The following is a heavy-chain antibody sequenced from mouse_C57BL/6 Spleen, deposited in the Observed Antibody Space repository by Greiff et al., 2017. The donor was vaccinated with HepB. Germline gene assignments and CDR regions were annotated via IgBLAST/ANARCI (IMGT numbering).Heavy chain of an antibody. D-gene: IGHD2-1*01. CDR2: ISGGGGNT. CDR1: GFTFSSYT. CDR3: ARHAHYYGNYVSYYFDY. J-gene: IGHJ2*01. V-gene: IGHV5-9*01. Sequence: EVKLVESGGGLVKPGGSLKLSCAASGFTFSSYTMSWVRQTPEKRLEWVATISGGGGNTYYPDSVKGRFTISRDNAKNTLYLQMSSLRSEDTALYYCARHAHYYGNYVSYYFDYWGQGTTLTVSS.